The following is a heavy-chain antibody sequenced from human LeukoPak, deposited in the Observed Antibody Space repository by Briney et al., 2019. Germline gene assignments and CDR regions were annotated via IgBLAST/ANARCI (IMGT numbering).Heavy chain of an antibody. Sequence: GGSLRLSCAASGFTFSNYEMNWVRQAPGKGLEWVSYISSSGSTIYYADSVKGRFTISRDNAKKSLYLQMNSLRAEDTAAYYCARPYCSGNSCYGYFDYWGQGTLVTVSS. V-gene: IGHV3-48*03. CDR1: GFTFSNYE. CDR3: ARPYCSGNSCYGYFDY. CDR2: ISSSGSTI. D-gene: IGHD2-15*01. J-gene: IGHJ4*02.